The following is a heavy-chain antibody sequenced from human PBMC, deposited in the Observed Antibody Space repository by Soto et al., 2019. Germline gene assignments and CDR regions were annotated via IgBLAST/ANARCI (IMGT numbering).Heavy chain of an antibody. CDR3: ARAGYYDSSGFYYDC. D-gene: IGHD3-22*01. CDR2: INPSGGST. CDR1: GYIFTNHY. V-gene: IGHV1-46*01. Sequence: QVQLVQSGAEVKKPGASVKVSCKASGYIFTNHYIHWVRQAPGQGLEWMGIINPSGGSTNYLQKFQGRINMTRDTSTSTVYMELSSLRSEDTAVYFCARAGYYDSSGFYYDCWGQGTLVTVSS. J-gene: IGHJ4*02.